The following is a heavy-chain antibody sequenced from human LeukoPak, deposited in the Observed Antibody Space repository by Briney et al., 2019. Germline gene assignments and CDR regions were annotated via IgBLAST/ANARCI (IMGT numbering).Heavy chain of an antibody. Sequence: PGGSLRLSCAASGFTFSSYSMNWVRQAPGKGLEWVSSISSSSSYIYYADSVKGRFTISRDNAKNSLYLQMNSLRAEDTAVYYCARAWITMVRGGNFDYWGQGTLVTVFS. D-gene: IGHD3-10*01. CDR3: ARAWITMVRGGNFDY. CDR2: ISSSSSYI. V-gene: IGHV3-21*01. CDR1: GFTFSSYS. J-gene: IGHJ4*02.